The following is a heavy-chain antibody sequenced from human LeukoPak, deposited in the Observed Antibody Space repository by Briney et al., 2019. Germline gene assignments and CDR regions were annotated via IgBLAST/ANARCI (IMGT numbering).Heavy chain of an antibody. CDR1: GGSISSYY. Sequence: SETLSLICTVSGGSISSYYWSWIRQPAGKGLEWIGRIYTSGSTNYNPSLKSRVTMSVDTSKNQFSLKLSSVTAADTAVYYCARDWSYDFWSGYFSGIEGYNWFDPWGQGTLVTVSS. CDR2: IYTSGST. D-gene: IGHD3-3*01. J-gene: IGHJ5*02. V-gene: IGHV4-4*07. CDR3: ARDWSYDFWSGYFSGIEGYNWFDP.